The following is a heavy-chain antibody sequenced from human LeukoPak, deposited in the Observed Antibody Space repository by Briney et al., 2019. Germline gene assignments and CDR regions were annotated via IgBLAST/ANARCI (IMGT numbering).Heavy chain of an antibody. CDR2: ISRRGNTI. Sequence: PGGSLRLSCAASGFTFSDYYMSWIRQAPGKGLEWVSYISRRGNTIFYADPVKGRFLHSRYNAKNSLYMQMNGLRAEDTAVYYCARASRGYSYGYFVDYWGQGPLVTVSS. CDR1: GFTFSDYY. CDR3: ARASRGYSYGYFVDY. D-gene: IGHD5-18*01. J-gene: IGHJ4*02. V-gene: IGHV3-11*01.